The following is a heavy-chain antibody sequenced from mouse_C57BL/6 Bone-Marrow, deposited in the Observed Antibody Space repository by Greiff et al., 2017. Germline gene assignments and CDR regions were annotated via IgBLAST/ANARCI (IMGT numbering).Heavy chain of an antibody. CDR1: GFSLTSYG. CDR3: ANYDYAWFAY. CDR2: IWSGGST. Sequence: VQLQQSGPGLVQPSQSLSITCTVSGFSLTSYGVHWVRQSPGKGLEWLGVIWSGGSTDYNAAFISRLSISKDNSKSQVFFKMNSLQADDTAIYDCANYDYAWFAYWGQGTLVTVSA. J-gene: IGHJ3*01. V-gene: IGHV2-2*01. D-gene: IGHD2-4*01.